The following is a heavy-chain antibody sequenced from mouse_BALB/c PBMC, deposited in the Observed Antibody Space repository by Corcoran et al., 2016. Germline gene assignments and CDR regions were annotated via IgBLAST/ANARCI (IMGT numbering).Heavy chain of an antibody. J-gene: IGHJ2*01. V-gene: IGHV1S136*01. Sequence: EVQLQQSGPELVKPGASVKMSCKASGYTFTSYVMHWVKQKPGQGLEWIGYINPYNDGTKYNEKFKGKATLTSDKSSSTAYMELSSLTSEDSAVYYCAKVYGNYGYFDYWAKAPLSQSPQ. CDR3: AKVYGNYGYFDY. CDR2: INPYNDGT. D-gene: IGHD2-1*01. CDR1: GYTFTSYV.